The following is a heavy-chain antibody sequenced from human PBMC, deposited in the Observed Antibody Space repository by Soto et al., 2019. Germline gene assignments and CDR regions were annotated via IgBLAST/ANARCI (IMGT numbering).Heavy chain of an antibody. CDR3: ARDFSGGNSLAFDS. CDR1: GYTLTELS. Sequence: GASVKVSCKVSGYTLTELSMHWVRQAPGKGLEWMGGFDPEDGETIYAQKFQGRVTMTRDTPTGTVYMELSSLRSEDTAVYYCARDFSGGNSLAFDSWGQGTMVTVSS. J-gene: IGHJ3*01. V-gene: IGHV1-24*01. CDR2: FDPEDGET. D-gene: IGHD2-21*02.